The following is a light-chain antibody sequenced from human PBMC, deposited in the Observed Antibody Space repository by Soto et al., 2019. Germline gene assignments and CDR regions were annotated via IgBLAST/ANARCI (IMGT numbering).Light chain of an antibody. Sequence: DIQMTQSPSSVSPSIGDRVTITCRASQDIGRRLAWFQQKPGKAPKYLIQAASSLQGGVPSTFSGSGSGTDFTLTINTLHPEDFATYYCLQVYSFPRTFGQGTKVDIK. CDR2: AAS. V-gene: IGKV1-12*01. CDR3: LQVYSFPRT. J-gene: IGKJ1*01. CDR1: QDIGRR.